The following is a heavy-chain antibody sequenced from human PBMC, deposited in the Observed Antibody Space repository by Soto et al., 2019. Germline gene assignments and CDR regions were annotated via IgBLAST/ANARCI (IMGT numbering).Heavy chain of an antibody. Sequence: ETLSLTCTVTGDSISSSYWSWIRQPPGKGLEWIGYIYYSGSTNYNPSLKSRVTISVDTSKNQFSLKLSSVTAADTAVYYCAAESDYFDYWGQGTLVTVS. CDR3: AAESDYFDY. V-gene: IGHV4-59*01. CDR1: GDSISSSY. D-gene: IGHD6-13*01. CDR2: IYYSGST. J-gene: IGHJ4*02.